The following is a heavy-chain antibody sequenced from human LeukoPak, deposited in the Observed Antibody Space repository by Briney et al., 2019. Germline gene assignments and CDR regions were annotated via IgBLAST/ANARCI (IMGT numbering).Heavy chain of an antibody. CDR3: ARGPYTAVAGTSFHRFDP. Sequence: GGSLRLSCAASGFTFSNYWMHWVRQAPGKGPVWVSRINPDGSSTSYADSVKGRFTISRDNAKNTLYLQMNSLRADDTAVYYCARGPYTAVAGTSFHRFDPWGQGTLVTVSS. V-gene: IGHV3-74*01. CDR1: GFTFSNYW. D-gene: IGHD6-19*01. J-gene: IGHJ5*02. CDR2: INPDGSST.